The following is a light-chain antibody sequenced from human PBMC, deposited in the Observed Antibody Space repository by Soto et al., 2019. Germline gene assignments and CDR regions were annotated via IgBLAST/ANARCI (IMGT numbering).Light chain of an antibody. J-gene: IGKJ5*01. CDR3: MQSTQLPLT. V-gene: IGKV2D-29*02. CDR1: QSLLSSGRETY. Sequence: DIVMSQTPLSLSVTPGQPASISCRSSQSLLSSGRETYLCWYLQRTGQSPQLLSYEVSNRISAVPDRFSGSGSGTDFTLKLSRVEAEDDGVYYCMQSTQLPLTFGQGTRLEFK. CDR2: EVS.